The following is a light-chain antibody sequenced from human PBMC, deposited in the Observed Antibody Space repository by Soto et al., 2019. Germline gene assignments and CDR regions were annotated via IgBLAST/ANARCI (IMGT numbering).Light chain of an antibody. Sequence: DIQMTQSPSSLSASVGDRVTITCRASQNINNYLNWYQQKPGKAPKLMIYAASTLQSGVPSRFSGSGSGTDFTLTISCLQSEDFAVYYCQQYDNWPLTFGGGTKVDIK. J-gene: IGKJ4*01. CDR1: QNINNY. CDR3: QQYDNWPLT. V-gene: IGKV1-39*01. CDR2: AAS.